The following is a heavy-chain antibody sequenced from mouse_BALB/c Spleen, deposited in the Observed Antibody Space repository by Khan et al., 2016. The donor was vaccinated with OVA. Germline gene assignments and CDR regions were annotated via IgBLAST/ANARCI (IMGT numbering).Heavy chain of an antibody. CDR3: ARGYVGNYEFAY. V-gene: IGHV1S132*01. D-gene: IGHD2-1*01. CDR1: GYTFTSYW. Sequence: QVQLQQSGAELVKPGASVKLSCKTSGYTFTSYWIQWVKQRPGQGLGWIGQIFPGTGTTYSNENFKAKATLTVDTSSSTAYMQRSSLTSEDSAVYFCARGYVGNYEFAYWGQGTLVTVSA. CDR2: IFPGTGTT. J-gene: IGHJ3*01.